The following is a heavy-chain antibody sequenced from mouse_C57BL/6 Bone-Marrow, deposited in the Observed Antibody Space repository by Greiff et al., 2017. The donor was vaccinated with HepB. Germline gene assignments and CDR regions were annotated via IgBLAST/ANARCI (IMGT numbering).Heavy chain of an antibody. CDR3: ARTDYYGRNYAMDY. D-gene: IGHD1-1*01. V-gene: IGHV1-69*01. Sequence: QVQLQQPGAELVMPGASVKLSCKASGYTFTSYWMHWVKQRPGQGLEWIREIDPSDSYTNYNQKFKGKSTLTVDKSSSTAYMQLSSLTSEDSAVYYCARTDYYGRNYAMDYWGQGTSVTVSS. CDR2: IDPSDSYT. J-gene: IGHJ4*01. CDR1: GYTFTSYW.